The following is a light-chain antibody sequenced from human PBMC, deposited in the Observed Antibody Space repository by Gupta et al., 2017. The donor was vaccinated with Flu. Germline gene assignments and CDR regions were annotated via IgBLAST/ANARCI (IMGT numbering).Light chain of an antibody. CDR1: QGNNNW. V-gene: IGKV1-12*01. CDR3: QQDDTFRIS. CDR2: APF. Sequence: DIQMTQSPSSVSASVGERVTITCRASQGNNNWLACYQQKPGKAPKCLIYAPFRLESGLPPRSTGSRSRIAFTLTISSMLPKDLPITSSQQDDTFRISCGGGTKLEIK. J-gene: IGKJ4*01.